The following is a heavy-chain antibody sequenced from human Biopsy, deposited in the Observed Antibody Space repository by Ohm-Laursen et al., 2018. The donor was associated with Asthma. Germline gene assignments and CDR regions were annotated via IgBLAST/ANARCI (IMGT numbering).Heavy chain of an antibody. Sequence: SETLSLTCTVSPGSINDYYWNWIRQFPGKGLEWIGYVHSSGSTRFNPSLKSRVTVSVDTSVDQVSLKLSSVSAADPAIYYCARATSTWSQSGPHFFDHWGPGTLVTVSS. CDR3: ARATSTWSQSGPHFFDH. J-gene: IGHJ5*02. V-gene: IGHV4-59*01. CDR1: PGSINDYY. CDR2: VHSSGST. D-gene: IGHD6-13*01.